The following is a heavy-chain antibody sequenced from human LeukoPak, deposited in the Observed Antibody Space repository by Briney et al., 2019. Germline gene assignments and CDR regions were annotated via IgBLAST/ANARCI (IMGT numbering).Heavy chain of an antibody. D-gene: IGHD6-13*01. CDR2: IIPILGIA. J-gene: IGHJ5*02. CDR1: GGTFSSYA. V-gene: IGHV1-69*04. CDR3: ARDAQLALPGNWFDP. Sequence: ASVKVSCKASGGTFSSYAISWVRQAPGQGLEWMGRIIPILGIANYARKFQGRVTITADKSTSTAYMELSSLRSEDTAVYYCARDAQLALPGNWFDPWGQGTLVTVSS.